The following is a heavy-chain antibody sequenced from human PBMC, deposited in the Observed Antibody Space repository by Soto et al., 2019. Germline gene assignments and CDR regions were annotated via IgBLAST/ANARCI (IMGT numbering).Heavy chain of an antibody. D-gene: IGHD1-7*01. Sequence: EVQLLESGGGLVQPGGSLRLSCAASGFTFSSYAMSWVRQAPGKGLEWVSAISGSGGSTYYADSVKGRFTISRDNSKNTLYLQMNRLRAEDTAVYYCAKDSNLELLYNWFDPWGQGTLVTVSS. J-gene: IGHJ5*02. V-gene: IGHV3-23*01. CDR1: GFTFSSYA. CDR2: ISGSGGST. CDR3: AKDSNLELLYNWFDP.